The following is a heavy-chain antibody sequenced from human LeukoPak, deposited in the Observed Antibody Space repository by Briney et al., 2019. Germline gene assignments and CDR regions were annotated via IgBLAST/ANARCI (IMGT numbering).Heavy chain of an antibody. CDR3: ARRTFYYDGSGSDTHFDY. J-gene: IGHJ4*02. V-gene: IGHV1-18*01. CDR2: ISVYNGNT. D-gene: IGHD3-22*01. CDR1: IYTFTSYG. Sequence: GASVKDSCKASIYTFTSYGINWVRQAPGQGLEWMGRISVYNGNTNYALTFQGRVTMTTDTSTSTAYMKLRSLRSDDTAVYYCARRTFYYDGSGSDTHFDYWGQGTLVTVSS.